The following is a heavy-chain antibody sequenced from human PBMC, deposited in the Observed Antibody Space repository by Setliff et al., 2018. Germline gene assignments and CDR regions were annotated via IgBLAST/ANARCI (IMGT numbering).Heavy chain of an antibody. V-gene: IGHV4-4*02. J-gene: IGHJ3*02. CDR1: GGSISSSNW. CDR3: ARGRRRVTMIVVVTAGAFDI. D-gene: IGHD3-22*01. Sequence: PSETLSLTCAVSGGSISSSNWWCWVRQPPGKGLVWIGEIYHSGSTNYNPSLKSRVTISVDTSKNQFSLELSCVTAADTAVYYCARGRRRVTMIVVVTAGAFDIWGQGTMVTVSS. CDR2: IYHSGST.